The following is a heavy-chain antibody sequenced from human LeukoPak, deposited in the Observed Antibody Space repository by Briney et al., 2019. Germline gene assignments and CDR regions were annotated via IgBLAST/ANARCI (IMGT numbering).Heavy chain of an antibody. Sequence: PSETPSLTCAVSGGSISSGGYSWSWIRQLPGKGLEWIGYIYHSGSTYYNPSLKSRFTISVDKSKNHFSLNLTSVTAADTAVYYCARAPWESYYNSYFDYWGQGTLVTVSS. CDR2: IYHSGST. CDR3: ARAPWESYYNSYFDY. J-gene: IGHJ4*02. V-gene: IGHV4-30-2*01. CDR1: GGSISSGGYS. D-gene: IGHD3-10*01.